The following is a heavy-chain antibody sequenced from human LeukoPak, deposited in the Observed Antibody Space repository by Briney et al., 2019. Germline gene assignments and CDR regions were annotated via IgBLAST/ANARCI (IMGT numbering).Heavy chain of an antibody. V-gene: IGHV4-59*01. CDR2: IYYSGST. CDR1: GGSLSSYY. D-gene: IGHD3-9*01. Sequence: SETLSLTCTVSGGSLSSYYWSWIRQPPGKGLEWIGYIYYSGSTNYNPSLKSRVTISVDTSKNQFSLKLSSVTAADTAVYYCARTGSHFDWLLSSYYYYMDVWGKGTTVTVSS. CDR3: ARTGSHFDWLLSSYYYYMDV. J-gene: IGHJ6*03.